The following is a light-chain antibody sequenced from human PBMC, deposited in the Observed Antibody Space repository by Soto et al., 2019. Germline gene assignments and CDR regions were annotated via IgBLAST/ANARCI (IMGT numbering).Light chain of an antibody. CDR3: AAWDDSLNGLV. CDR2: TNS. Sequence: QAVVTQPTSASGTPGQRVTISCSGSSSNIGSNTVKWYQHLPGTAPKLLIYTNSQRPSGVPDRFSGSKSGTSASLAISGLQSEDEADYYCAAWDDSLNGLVFGTGTKVTVL. J-gene: IGLJ1*01. V-gene: IGLV1-44*01. CDR1: SSNIGSNT.